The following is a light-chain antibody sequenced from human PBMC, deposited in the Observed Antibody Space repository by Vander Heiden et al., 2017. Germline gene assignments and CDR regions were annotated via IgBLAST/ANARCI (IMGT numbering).Light chain of an antibody. J-gene: IGLJ2*01. CDR2: QDS. V-gene: IGLV3-1*01. CDR1: KLGDKY. Sequence: SYELTQPPSVSVSPGPTASITCSGDKLGDKYACWYQQKQGQSPVLGIYQDSKRPSGIPERFSGSSTGNTATLSISGTQAMDEADYYCQAWDSRTVVFGGGTKLTVL. CDR3: QAWDSRTVV.